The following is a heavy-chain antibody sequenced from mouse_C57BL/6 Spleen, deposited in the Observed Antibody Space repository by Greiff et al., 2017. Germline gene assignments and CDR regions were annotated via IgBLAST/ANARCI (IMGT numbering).Heavy chain of an antibody. V-gene: IGHV10-1*01. CDR2: IRSKSNNYAT. J-gene: IGHJ2*01. Sequence: EVMLVESGGGLVQPKGSLKLSCAASGFSFNTYAMNWVRPAPGKGLEWVARIRSKSNNYATYYADSVKDRFTISRDDSESMLYLQMNNLKTEDTAMYYCVRHGHYGSSFDYWGQGTTLTVSA. CDR3: VRHGHYGSSFDY. CDR1: GFSFNTYA. D-gene: IGHD1-1*01.